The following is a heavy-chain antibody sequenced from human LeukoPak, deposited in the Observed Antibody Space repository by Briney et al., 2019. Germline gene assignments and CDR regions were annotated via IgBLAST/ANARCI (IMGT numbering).Heavy chain of an antibody. J-gene: IGHJ5*02. CDR2: ISSYEDGS. CDR3: ARDWDQESDCFDP. V-gene: IGHV1-18*01. CDR1: GYTFSDYG. D-gene: IGHD1-26*01. Sequence: ASVKVSCKGSGYTFSDYGISWVRQAPGQGLELMGWISSYEDGSNRAQKFQDRVTMTIDTSTSTAYMELRSLRSDDTAVYYCARDWDQESDCFDPWGQGTLVTVSS.